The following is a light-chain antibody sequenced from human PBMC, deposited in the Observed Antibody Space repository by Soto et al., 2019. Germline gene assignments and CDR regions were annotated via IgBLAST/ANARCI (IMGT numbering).Light chain of an antibody. CDR2: KAS. V-gene: IGKV1-5*03. Sequence: DLPMTQTPSTPSGSVGDRITITCRASQTISSWLAWYQQKQGKXPKXXIYKASTLKSGVPSRFSGSGSGTELTITISSLQPDDGETYYCQHYNSYSEAFGQGTKVDIK. CDR1: QTISSW. CDR3: QHYNSYSEA. J-gene: IGKJ1*01.